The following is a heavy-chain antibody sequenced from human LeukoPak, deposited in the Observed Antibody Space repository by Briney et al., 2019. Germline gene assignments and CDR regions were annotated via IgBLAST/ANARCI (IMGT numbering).Heavy chain of an antibody. J-gene: IGHJ6*02. D-gene: IGHD4-11*01. Sequence: ASVKVSCKASGYTFTSYYMHWVRQAPGQGLEWMGRINPNSGGTNYAQKFQGRVTMTRDTSISTAYMELSRLRSDDTAVYYCAFSNPTYYYYGMDVWGQGTTVTVSS. V-gene: IGHV1-2*06. CDR3: AFSNPTYYYYGMDV. CDR1: GYTFTSYY. CDR2: INPNSGGT.